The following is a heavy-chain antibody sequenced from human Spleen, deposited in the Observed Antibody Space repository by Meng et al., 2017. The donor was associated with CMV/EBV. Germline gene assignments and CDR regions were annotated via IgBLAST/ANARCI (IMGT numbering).Heavy chain of an antibody. CDR1: GFSLSTSGLG. CDR3: AHLPVSGDYNARLHYFPY. CDR2: IYWNDDT. D-gene: IGHD3-22*01. J-gene: IGHJ4*02. Sequence: SGPTLVKPTQTLTLTCTFSGFSLSTSGLGVGWIRQPPGKAPEWLAVIYWNDDTRYSPSLRNRLTITKDTSKNQVVLTLTNVDPVDTATYHCAHLPVSGDYNARLHYFPYWGQGTLVTVSS. V-gene: IGHV2-5*01.